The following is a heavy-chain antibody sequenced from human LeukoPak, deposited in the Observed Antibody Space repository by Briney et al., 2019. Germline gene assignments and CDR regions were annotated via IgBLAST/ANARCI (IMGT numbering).Heavy chain of an antibody. Sequence: SETLSLTCNLSGDSISSHYWSWIRQPAGKGLEWIGRIYASGSTNYNLSLKSRVTMSVDTSKNQFSLKLTSVTAADAAVYYCAREAPTMTRGIDCWGQGTLVTVSS. V-gene: IGHV4-4*07. CDR2: IYASGST. CDR3: AREAPTMTRGIDC. CDR1: GDSISSHY. J-gene: IGHJ4*02. D-gene: IGHD4-17*01.